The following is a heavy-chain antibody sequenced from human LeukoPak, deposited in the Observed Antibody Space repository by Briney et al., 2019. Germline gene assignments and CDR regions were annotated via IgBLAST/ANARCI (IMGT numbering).Heavy chain of an antibody. CDR1: GYTFTGYY. V-gene: IGHV1-2*02. J-gene: IGHJ4*02. CDR3: ARGRSRSWYVY. Sequence: ASVQVSCKASGYTFTGYYVHWLRQAPGQGLEWMGWINPDSGGTNYAQKFQGRVTMTRDTSISTAYMELSSLRSDDMAVYYCARGRSRSWYVYWGQGALVTVSS. CDR2: INPDSGGT. D-gene: IGHD6-13*01.